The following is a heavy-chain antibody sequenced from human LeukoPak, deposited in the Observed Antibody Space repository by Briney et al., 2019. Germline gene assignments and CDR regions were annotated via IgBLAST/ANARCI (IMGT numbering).Heavy chain of an antibody. CDR1: GGTFSGYY. Sequence: SETLSLTCAVYGGTFSGYYWGWIRQPPGKGLEWIGSIYYSGSTYYNPSLKSRVTISVDTSKNQFSLKLSSVTAADTAVYYCARGVSAYYYDSSGYYSDAFDIWGQGTMVTVSS. D-gene: IGHD3-22*01. CDR2: IYYSGST. CDR3: ARGVSAYYYDSSGYYSDAFDI. V-gene: IGHV4-34*01. J-gene: IGHJ3*02.